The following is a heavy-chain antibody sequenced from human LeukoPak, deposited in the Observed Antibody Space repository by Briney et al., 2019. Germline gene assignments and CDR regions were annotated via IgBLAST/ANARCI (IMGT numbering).Heavy chain of an antibody. V-gene: IGHV3-7*01. J-gene: IGHJ4*02. CDR2: IKQDGSEK. Sequence: PGGSLRLSCAASGFTFSSYWMSWVRQAPGKGLEWVANIKQDGSEKYYVDSVKGRFTISRDNAKNSLYLQMNSLRAEDTAVYYCARDSSSWSRQGNNYFDYWGQGTLVTVSS. CDR1: GFTFSSYW. CDR3: ARDSSSWSRQGNNYFDY. D-gene: IGHD6-13*01.